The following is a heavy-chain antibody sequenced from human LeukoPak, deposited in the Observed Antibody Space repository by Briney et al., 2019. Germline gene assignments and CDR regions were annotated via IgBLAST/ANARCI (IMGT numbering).Heavy chain of an antibody. V-gene: IGHV3-11*01. Sequence: PGGSLRLSCAASGFTFSDYYMSWIRQAPGKGLEWVSYISSSGSTIYYADSVKGRFTISRDNAKNSLYLQMNSLRAEDTAVYYCAREPPAGSGYYSDYYYGMDVWGQGTTVTVSS. D-gene: IGHD3-3*01. CDR3: AREPPAGSGYYSDYYYGMDV. CDR1: GFTFSDYY. CDR2: ISSSGSTI. J-gene: IGHJ6*02.